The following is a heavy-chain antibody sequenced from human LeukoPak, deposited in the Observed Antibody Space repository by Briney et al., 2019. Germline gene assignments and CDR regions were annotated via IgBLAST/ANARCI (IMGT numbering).Heavy chain of an antibody. CDR1: GFTFGTYA. D-gene: IGHD3-22*01. J-gene: IGHJ6*02. CDR3: ARDRYYYDSSAEPNYYYYYGMDV. CDR2: ISYDGSNK. Sequence: GGSLRLSCAASGFTFGTYAMHWVRQAPGKGLEWVAVISYDGSNKYYADSVKGRFTISRDNSKNTLYLQMNSLRAEDTAVYYCARDRYYYDSSAEPNYYYYYGMDVWGQGTTVTVSS. V-gene: IGHV3-30-3*01.